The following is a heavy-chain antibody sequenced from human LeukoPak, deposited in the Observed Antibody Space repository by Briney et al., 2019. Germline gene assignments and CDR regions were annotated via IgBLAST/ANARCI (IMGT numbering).Heavy chain of an antibody. V-gene: IGHV3-33*08. CDR1: GFTFSNYA. D-gene: IGHD6-19*01. CDR2: IWYDGSNK. CDR3: ARAHSSGWYGWFDP. Sequence: PGGSLRLSCAASGFTFSNYALSWVRQAPGKGLEWVAVIWYDGSNKYYADSVKGRFTISRDNSKNTLYLQMNSLRAEDTAVYYCARAHSSGWYGWFDPWGQGTLVTVSS. J-gene: IGHJ5*02.